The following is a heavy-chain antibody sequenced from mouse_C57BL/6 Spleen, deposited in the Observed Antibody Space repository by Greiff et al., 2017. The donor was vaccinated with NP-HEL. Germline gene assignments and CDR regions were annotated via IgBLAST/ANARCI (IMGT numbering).Heavy chain of an antibody. J-gene: IGHJ1*03. D-gene: IGHD1-1*01. CDR2: IDPSDSET. CDR1: GYTFTGYW. CDR3: ARRYYGSSHYWYFDV. Sequence: QVQLQQPGAELVRPGSSVKLSCKASGYTFTGYWMHWVKQRPIQGLEWIGNIDPSDSETHYNQKFKDKATLTVDKSSSTAYMQLSSLTSEDSAVYYCARRYYGSSHYWYFDVWGTGTTVTVSS. V-gene: IGHV1-52*01.